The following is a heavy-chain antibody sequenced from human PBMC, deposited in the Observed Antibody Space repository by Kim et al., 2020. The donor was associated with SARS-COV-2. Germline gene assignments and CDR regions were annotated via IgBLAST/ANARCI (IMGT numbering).Heavy chain of an antibody. Sequence: GGSLRLSCAASGSTFNNYWMSWVRQAPGKGLVWVANINQDGSEKYYVDSVKGRFTISRDNAKNSLYLQMNSLRAEDTAVYYCARGWGRAGYKPSDSWGQGTLVTVSS. D-gene: IGHD3-16*01. CDR1: GSTFNNYW. J-gene: IGHJ5*01. V-gene: IGHV3-7*01. CDR2: INQDGSEK. CDR3: ARGWGRAGYKPSDS.